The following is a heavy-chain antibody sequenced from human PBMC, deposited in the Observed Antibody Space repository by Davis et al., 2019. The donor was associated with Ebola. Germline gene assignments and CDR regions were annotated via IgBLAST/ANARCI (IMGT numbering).Heavy chain of an antibody. Sequence: GGSLRLSCAASGFTFSDYYMSWIRQAPGKGLEWVSYISGGGRTIYYADSVKGRFTMSRDNAKNSLYLQMNSLRAEDTAVYYCATGLPAARVYYYGMDVWGQGTTVTVSS. CDR1: GFTFSDYY. J-gene: IGHJ6*02. D-gene: IGHD2-2*01. V-gene: IGHV3-11*04. CDR3: ATGLPAARVYYYGMDV. CDR2: ISGGGRTI.